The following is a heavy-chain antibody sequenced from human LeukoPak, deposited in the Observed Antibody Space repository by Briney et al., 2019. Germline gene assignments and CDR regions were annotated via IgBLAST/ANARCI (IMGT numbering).Heavy chain of an antibody. D-gene: IGHD1-26*01. CDR1: GFTFADYA. V-gene: IGHV3-49*04. J-gene: IGHJ4*02. CDR2: IRSKAYGGTA. Sequence: GGSLRLSCTAPGFTFADYAMSWVRQAPGKGLEWVGFIRSKAYGGTAEYAASVKGRFTISRDDSKSIAYLQMNSLKTEDTAVYYCTKGRGNYYSDYWGQGTLVTVSS. CDR3: TKGRGNYYSDY.